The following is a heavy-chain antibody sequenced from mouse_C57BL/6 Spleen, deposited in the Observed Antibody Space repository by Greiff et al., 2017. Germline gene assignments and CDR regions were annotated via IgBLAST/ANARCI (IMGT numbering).Heavy chain of an antibody. CDR3: ARSRGNGLAY. Sequence: VQLQQPGAELVRPGSSVKLSCKASGYTFTSYWMHWVKQRPIQGLEWIGNIDPSDSETHYNQKFKDKATLTVDKSSSTAYMQLSSLTSEDSAVYYCARSRGNGLAYWGQGTLVTVSA. CDR1: GYTFTSYW. V-gene: IGHV1-52*01. J-gene: IGHJ3*01. D-gene: IGHD2-1*01. CDR2: IDPSDSET.